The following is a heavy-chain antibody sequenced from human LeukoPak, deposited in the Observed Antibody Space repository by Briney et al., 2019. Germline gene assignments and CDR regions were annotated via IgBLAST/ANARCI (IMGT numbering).Heavy chain of an antibody. D-gene: IGHD4-17*01. CDR3: ARDIYGADPFDY. Sequence: GGSLRLSCAASGFTVSSNYMSWVRQAPGKGLEWVSVIYSDGSTYYADSVKGRFTISRDNSKNTLYLQMNSLRAEDTAVYYCARDIYGADPFDYWGQGTLVTVSS. CDR1: GFTVSSNY. CDR2: IYSDGST. V-gene: IGHV3-53*01. J-gene: IGHJ4*02.